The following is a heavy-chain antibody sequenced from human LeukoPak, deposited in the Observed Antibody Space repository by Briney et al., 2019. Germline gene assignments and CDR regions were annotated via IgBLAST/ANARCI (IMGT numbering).Heavy chain of an antibody. V-gene: IGHV3-21*01. CDR1: GFTFSSYS. J-gene: IGHJ4*02. Sequence: GGSLRLSCAASGFTFSSYSMNWVRQAPGKGLEWVSFISSSRSYIYYADSVKGRFTISRDNAKNSLYLQMNSLRAEDTAVYYCARAGDYYDTYWGQGTLVTVSS. CDR2: ISSSRSYI. D-gene: IGHD3-22*01. CDR3: ARAGDYYDTY.